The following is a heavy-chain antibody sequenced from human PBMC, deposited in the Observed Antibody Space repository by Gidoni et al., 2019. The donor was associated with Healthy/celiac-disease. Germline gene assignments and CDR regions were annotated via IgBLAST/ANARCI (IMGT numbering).Heavy chain of an antibody. J-gene: IGHJ4*02. CDR3: ARGRYHDSSGFPY. CDR1: GPSFSGYY. D-gene: IGHD3-22*01. V-gene: IGHV4-34*01. Sequence: VQLQHWCAGLLKPSETLSLTCAMSGPSFSGYYWSWIRQSPGRGMEWIAEITQTGSTNYKPSLRRRVTISVDASKNQFSLQLRSVTAADTAVYYCARGRYHDSSGFPYWGQGTLVTVS. CDR2: ITQTGST.